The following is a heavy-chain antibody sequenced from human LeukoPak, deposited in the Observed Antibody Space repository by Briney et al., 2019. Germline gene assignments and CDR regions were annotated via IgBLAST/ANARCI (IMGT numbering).Heavy chain of an antibody. Sequence: GGSLRLSCAASGLIFSNYWMSWVRQAPGKGLEWVSNIRQDGNDYYYVESVKGRFTISRDNSENTLYLQMSTLRVEDTDVYLCATHSAWGFDYWGQGIMVIVSS. CDR2: IRQDGNDY. CDR3: ATHSAWGFDY. CDR1: GLIFSNYW. D-gene: IGHD7-27*01. J-gene: IGHJ4*02. V-gene: IGHV3-7*01.